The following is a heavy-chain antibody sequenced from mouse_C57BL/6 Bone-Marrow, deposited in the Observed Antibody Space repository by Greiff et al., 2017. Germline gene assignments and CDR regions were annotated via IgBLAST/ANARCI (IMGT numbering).Heavy chain of an antibody. CDR1: GFNIKDYY. D-gene: IGHD2-4*01. J-gene: IGHJ2*01. CDR2: IDPEDGAT. Sequence: EVQLQQSGAELVRPGASVKLSCTASGFNIKDYYMHWVKQRPEQGLEWIGRIDPEDGATEYAPKFQGKATMTADTSSTTAYLQLSSLTSEDTAVYYCTAGAGYYDNYGGQGTTLTVSS. V-gene: IGHV14-1*01. CDR3: TAGAGYYDNY.